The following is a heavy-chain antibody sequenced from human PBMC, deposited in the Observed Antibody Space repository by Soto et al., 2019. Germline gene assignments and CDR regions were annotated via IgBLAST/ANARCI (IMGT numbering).Heavy chain of an antibody. CDR3: ARDYYDSSGYRSLGY. CDR2: IYYSGST. CDR1: GDSISSGGYY. Sequence: SETLSLTCTVSGDSISSGGYYWSWIRQHPGKGLEWIGYIYYSGSTYYNPSLKSRVTISVDTSKNQFSLKLISVTAADTAVYYCARDYYDSSGYRSLGYWGQGTPVTVSS. V-gene: IGHV4-31*03. J-gene: IGHJ4*02. D-gene: IGHD3-22*01.